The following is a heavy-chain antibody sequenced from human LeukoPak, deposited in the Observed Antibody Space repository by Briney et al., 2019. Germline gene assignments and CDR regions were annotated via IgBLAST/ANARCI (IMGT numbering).Heavy chain of an antibody. J-gene: IGHJ5*02. Sequence: ASVKVSCKTSGYTLTSYSISWVRQAPGQGLEWMGSISPYNGNTNYAQKLQGRVTMTTDTSTSTAYMDLRSLRSDDTALYYCATSITMVRGVIISGDWFDPWGQGTLVTVSS. CDR1: GYTLTSYS. V-gene: IGHV1-18*01. CDR2: ISPYNGNT. D-gene: IGHD3-10*01. CDR3: ATSITMVRGVIISGDWFDP.